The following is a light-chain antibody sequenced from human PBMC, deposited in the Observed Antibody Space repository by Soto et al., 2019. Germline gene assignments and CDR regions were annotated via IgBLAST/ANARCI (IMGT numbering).Light chain of an antibody. CDR3: HQYKTYST. CDR1: QSLNNR. V-gene: IGKV1-5*01. CDR2: DAS. J-gene: IGKJ1*01. Sequence: DIQFTQSPSTLSASVGDRVTITCRAGQSLNNRLAWYQQKPGKAPKLLIYDASTLESGVSSRFSGTGSETECTLTITDLQADDLATYFCHQYKTYSTFGQGTKVDIK.